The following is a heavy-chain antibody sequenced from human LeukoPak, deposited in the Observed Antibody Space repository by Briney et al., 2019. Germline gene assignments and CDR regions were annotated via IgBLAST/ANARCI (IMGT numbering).Heavy chain of an antibody. D-gene: IGHD3-16*01. CDR3: ARDSYYDYVWGSLNRNYYYGMDV. CDR2: INPNSGGT. CDR1: GYTFTGYY. Sequence: ASVKVSCKASGYTFTGYYMHWVRQAPGQGLEWVGWINPNSGGTNYAQKFQGWVTMTRDTSISTAYMELSRLRSDDTAVYYCARDSYYDYVWGSLNRNYYYGMDVWGQGTTVTVSS. V-gene: IGHV1-2*04. J-gene: IGHJ6*02.